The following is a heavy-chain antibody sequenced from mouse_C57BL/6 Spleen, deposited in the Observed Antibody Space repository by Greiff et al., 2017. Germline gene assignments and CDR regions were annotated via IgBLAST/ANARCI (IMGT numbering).Heavy chain of an antibody. CDR1: GYSFTGYY. V-gene: IGHV1-42*01. CDR3: ARRGISSWFAY. J-gene: IGHJ3*01. Sequence: DVQLQESGPELVKPGASVKISCKASGYSFTGYYMNWVKQSPEKSLEWIGEINPSTGGTTYNQKFKAKATLTVDKSSSTAYMQLKSLTSEDAAVYYCARRGISSWFAYWGQGTLVTVSA. CDR2: INPSTGGT. D-gene: IGHD2-12*01.